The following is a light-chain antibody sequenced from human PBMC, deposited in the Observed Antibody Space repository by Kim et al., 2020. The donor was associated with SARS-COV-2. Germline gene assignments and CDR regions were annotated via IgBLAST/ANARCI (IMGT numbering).Light chain of an antibody. CDR3: SSYAGSNNLV. V-gene: IGLV2-8*01. CDR1: SSDIGGYNY. J-gene: IGLJ2*01. CDR2: EVS. Sequence: QSALTQPPSASGSPGQSVTISCTGTSSDIGGYNYVSWYQQHPGKAPKLMIYEVSQRLSGVPDRFSGSKSGNTASLTVSGLQAEDEAEYYCSSYAGSNNLVFGGGTQLTVL.